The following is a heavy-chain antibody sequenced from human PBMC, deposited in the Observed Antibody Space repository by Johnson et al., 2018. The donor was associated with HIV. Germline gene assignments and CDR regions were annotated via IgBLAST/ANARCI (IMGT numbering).Heavy chain of an antibody. CDR1: GFTFSDYY. V-gene: IGHV3-30*03. J-gene: IGHJ3*02. CDR2: ISYDGSNK. Sequence: QVQLVESGGGLVQPGGSLRLSCAASGFTFSDYYMSWIRQAPGKGLEWVAVISYDGSNKYYADSVKGRFTISRDNSKNTLYLQMNSLRAEYTAVYYCARAKEEDAFDIWGQGTMVTVSS. CDR3: ARAKEEDAFDI.